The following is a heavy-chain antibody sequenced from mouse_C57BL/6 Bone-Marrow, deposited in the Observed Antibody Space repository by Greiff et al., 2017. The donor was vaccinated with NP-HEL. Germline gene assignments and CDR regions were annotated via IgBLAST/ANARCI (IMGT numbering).Heavy chain of an antibody. CDR2: INPYNGDT. CDR3: ARSGYYSYWYFDV. CDR1: GYSFTDFY. V-gene: IGHV1-19*01. Sequence: EVKLVETGPVLVKAGASVKMSCKASGYSFTDFYMNWVIQSHGKSLEWIGVINPYNGDTSYNQKFKGKATLTVDKSSSTAYMELNSLTSEDSAVYYCARSGYYSYWYFDVWGTGTTVTVSS. J-gene: IGHJ1*03. D-gene: IGHD2-3*01.